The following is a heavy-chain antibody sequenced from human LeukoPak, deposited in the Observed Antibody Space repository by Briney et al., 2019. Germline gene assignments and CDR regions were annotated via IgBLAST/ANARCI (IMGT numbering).Heavy chain of an antibody. CDR3: ARDPGYCSGGSCYYYYYGMDV. J-gene: IGHJ6*02. D-gene: IGHD2-15*01. CDR1: GFSIGTGYS. V-gene: IGHV4-38-2*02. Sequence: SETLSLTCSVSGFSIGTGYSWGWIRQPPGKGLEWIGTIYHRGNTYYNPSLMSRVTISLDTSKNQFSLRLTSVTAADTALYYCARDPGYCSGGSCYYYYYGMDVWGQGTTVTVSS. CDR2: IYHRGNT.